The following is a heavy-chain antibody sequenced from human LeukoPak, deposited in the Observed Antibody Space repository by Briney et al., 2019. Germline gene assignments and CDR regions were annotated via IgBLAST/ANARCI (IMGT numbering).Heavy chain of an antibody. CDR3: ARDAEGEFAPEYYFDY. CDR2: IKQDGSEK. D-gene: IGHD3-16*01. CDR1: GISVSINY. Sequence: PGGSLRLSCAASGISVSINYMMWVRQAPGKGLEWVANIKQDGSEKYYVDSVKGRFTISRDNAKNSLYLQMNSLRAEDTAVYYCARDAEGEFAPEYYFDYWGQGTLVTVSS. J-gene: IGHJ4*02. V-gene: IGHV3-7*01.